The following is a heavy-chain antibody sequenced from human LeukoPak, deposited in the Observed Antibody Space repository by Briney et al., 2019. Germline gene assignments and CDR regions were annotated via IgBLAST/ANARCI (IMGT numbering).Heavy chain of an antibody. D-gene: IGHD2-2*01. CDR1: GFTFSAHA. CDR2: ISDNGGSI. J-gene: IGHJ5*02. CDR3: AKDRPPGYCSSTSCPGENWFDP. Sequence: GGSLRLSCAASGFTFSAHAMSWVRQAPGKGLEWVSVISDNGGSIFYADSVKGRFTISRDNSKNTLYLQMSSLRAEDTAIYYCAKDRPPGYCSSTSCPGENWFDPWGQGTLVTVSS. V-gene: IGHV3-23*01.